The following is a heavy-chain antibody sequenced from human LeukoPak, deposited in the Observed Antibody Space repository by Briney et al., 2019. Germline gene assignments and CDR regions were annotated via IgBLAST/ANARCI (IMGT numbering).Heavy chain of an antibody. CDR1: GGSITNYY. D-gene: IGHD2-21*01. CDR2: IHNGGST. Sequence: SETLSVTCTVSGGSITNYYWSWIRQPPGKGLEWIGYIHNGGSTNHDPSLRSRVTMSVDTSTNQLSLQLFSVTAADTAVYYCARDSASIRDWGQRTLGSASS. J-gene: IGHJ4*02. CDR3: ARDSASIRD. V-gene: IGHV4-4*08.